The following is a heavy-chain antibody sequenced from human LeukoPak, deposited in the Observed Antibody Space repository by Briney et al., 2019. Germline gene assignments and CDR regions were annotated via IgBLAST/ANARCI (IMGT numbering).Heavy chain of an antibody. V-gene: IGHV1-18*01. J-gene: IGHJ4*02. CDR2: ISTYNRKT. Sequence: ASVKVSCKASGYTFSTYAISWVRQAPGQGRKWMGWISTYNRKTNYAQKLQGRVTMTTDTSTSTAYMELRSLRSDDTAVYYCARGTTADIDYWGQGTLVTVSS. D-gene: IGHD5-12*01. CDR1: GYTFSTYA. CDR3: ARGTTADIDY.